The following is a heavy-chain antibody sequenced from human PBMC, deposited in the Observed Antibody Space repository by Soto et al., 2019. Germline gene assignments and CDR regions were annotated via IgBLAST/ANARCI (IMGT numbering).Heavy chain of an antibody. Sequence: LRLSCAASGFSFNSYTMNWLRQAPGKGLEWVSSISSSGSFTDYADSVRGRFTISRDNAKNSLYLQMTSLSAEDTAVYYCSTSGSGWYGVDFDVWGQGTKVTVSS. D-gene: IGHD6-19*01. CDR1: GFSFNSYT. V-gene: IGHV3-21*01. J-gene: IGHJ3*01. CDR2: ISSSGSFT. CDR3: STSGSGWYGVDFDV.